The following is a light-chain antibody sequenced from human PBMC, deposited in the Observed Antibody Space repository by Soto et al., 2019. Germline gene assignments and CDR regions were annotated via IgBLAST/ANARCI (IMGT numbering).Light chain of an antibody. Sequence: QSVLTQPPSASATPGQRVTISCSGSSSNIGSNPVNWYQQLPGTAPKVLIYSNNQRPSGVPDRFSGSKSGTSASLAISGLQSEDEADYYCGAWDDSLRGGVFGGGTKLTVL. J-gene: IGLJ2*01. CDR3: GAWDDSLRGGV. V-gene: IGLV1-44*01. CDR1: SSNIGSNP. CDR2: SNN.